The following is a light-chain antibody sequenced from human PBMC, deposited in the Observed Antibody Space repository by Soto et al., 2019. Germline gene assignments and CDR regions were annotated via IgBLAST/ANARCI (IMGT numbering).Light chain of an antibody. J-gene: IGKJ5*01. Sequence: TQSPSTLSASVGDRVTITCRASQSISTYLAWYQQKPGQAPRLFIYDASNRATGIPARFSGSGSGTDFTLTISSLEPEDFAVYYCQQYGSSPITFGQGTRLEI. V-gene: IGKV3-11*01. CDR2: DAS. CDR3: QQYGSSPIT. CDR1: QSISTY.